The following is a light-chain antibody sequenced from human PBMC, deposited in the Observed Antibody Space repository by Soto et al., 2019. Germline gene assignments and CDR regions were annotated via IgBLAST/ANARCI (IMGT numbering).Light chain of an antibody. CDR2: GTS. V-gene: IGKV1-6*01. CDR3: LQDYSYPRT. CDR1: QAIRTE. Sequence: IQMTQSPSSLSASVGDRVIITCRASQAIRTELGWYQQRPGKAPKLLIYGTSNLQSGVPSRFSGSGSGTDFTLTINGLQPEDFATYYCLQDYSYPRTFGQGTKVDIK. J-gene: IGKJ1*01.